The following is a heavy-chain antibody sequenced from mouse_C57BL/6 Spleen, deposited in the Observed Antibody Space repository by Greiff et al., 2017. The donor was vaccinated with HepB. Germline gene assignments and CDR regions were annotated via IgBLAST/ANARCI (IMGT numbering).Heavy chain of an antibody. Sequence: QVQLKESGAELAKPGASVKLSCKASGYTFTSYWMHWVKQRPGQGLEWIGYINPSSGYTKYNQKFKDKATLTADKSSSTAYMQLSSLTYEDSAVYYCAREDYENYYAMDYWGQGTSVTVSS. J-gene: IGHJ4*01. CDR3: AREDYENYYAMDY. D-gene: IGHD2-4*01. CDR1: GYTFTSYW. CDR2: INPSSGYT. V-gene: IGHV1-7*01.